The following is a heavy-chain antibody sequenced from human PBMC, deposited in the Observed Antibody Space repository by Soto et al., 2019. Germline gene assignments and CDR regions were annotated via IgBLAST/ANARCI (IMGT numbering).Heavy chain of an antibody. CDR3: ARGPGYCSSTSCYIWFDY. D-gene: IGHD2-2*02. Sequence: GCLRASCSACGFTFRTYAMSWVRQAPGNGLEWVSAISGSGGSTYYADPVKGRFTISRDNSKNTLYLQMNSLRAEDTAVHYCARGPGYCSSTSCYIWFDYWGQGTLVTVSS. V-gene: IGHV3-23*01. CDR1: GFTFRTYA. J-gene: IGHJ4*02. CDR2: ISGSGGST.